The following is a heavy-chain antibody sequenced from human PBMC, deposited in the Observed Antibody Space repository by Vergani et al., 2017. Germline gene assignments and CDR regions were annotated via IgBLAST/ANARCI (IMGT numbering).Heavy chain of an antibody. J-gene: IGHJ4*02. V-gene: IGHV3-66*01. D-gene: IGHD3-3*01. Sequence: EVQLVESGGGLVQPGGSLRLSCAASGFTASSNYMSWVRQAPGKGLEWVSVIYSGGSTYYADSVKGRFTISRDNSKNTLYLQMNSLRAEDTAVYYCAKDRSPMTLRFWADYWGQGTLVTVSS. CDR3: AKDRSPMTLRFWADY. CDR2: IYSGGST. CDR1: GFTASSNY.